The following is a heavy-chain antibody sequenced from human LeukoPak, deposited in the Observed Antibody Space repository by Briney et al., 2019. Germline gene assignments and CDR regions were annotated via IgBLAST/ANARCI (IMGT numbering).Heavy chain of an antibody. J-gene: IGHJ1*01. CDR1: GDSISSYY. D-gene: IGHD3-10*01. Sequence: SETLSLTCTVSGDSISSYYCSWVRQRPRKGLGWIGYIYFSGSTNSNPSLKSRVTISVDTSKNQFSLKLSPVTAADTAVYCCARRGEYFQLWGQGTLVTVSS. CDR2: IYFSGST. CDR3: ARRGEYFQL. V-gene: IGHV4-59*08.